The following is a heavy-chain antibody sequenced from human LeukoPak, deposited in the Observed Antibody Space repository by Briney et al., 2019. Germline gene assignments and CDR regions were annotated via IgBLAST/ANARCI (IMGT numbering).Heavy chain of an antibody. V-gene: IGHV3-21*01. J-gene: IGHJ4*02. CDR2: ISSSSGYI. CDR1: GFTFSSYS. D-gene: IGHD6-13*01. CDR3: ARVVEQQLVR. Sequence: GGSLRLSCAASGFTFSSYSMNWVRQAPGKGLEWVSSISSSSGYIYYADSVKGRFTISRDNAKNSLYLQMNSLRAEDTAVYYCARVVEQQLVRWGRGTLVTVSS.